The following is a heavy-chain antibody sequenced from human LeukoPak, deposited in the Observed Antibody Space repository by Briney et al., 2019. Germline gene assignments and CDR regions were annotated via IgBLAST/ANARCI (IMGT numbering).Heavy chain of an antibody. J-gene: IGHJ6*03. D-gene: IGHD6-13*01. Sequence: PSETLSLTCAVYGGSFSGYYWSWIRQPPGKGLEWIGEINHSGSTNYNPSLKSRVTISVDTSKNQFSLKLSSVTAADTAVYYCARGTRSLLVWVYYYMDVWGKGTTVTISS. CDR1: GGSFSGYY. CDR2: INHSGST. V-gene: IGHV4-34*01. CDR3: ARGTRSLLVWVYYYMDV.